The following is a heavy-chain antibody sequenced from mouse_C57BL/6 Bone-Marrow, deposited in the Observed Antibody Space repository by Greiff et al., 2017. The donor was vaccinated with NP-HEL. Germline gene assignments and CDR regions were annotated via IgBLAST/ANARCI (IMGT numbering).Heavy chain of an antibody. J-gene: IGHJ4*01. CDR3: TRRWLLRDAMDY. Sequence: VQLHQSGAELVRPGASVTLSCKASGYTFTDYEMHWVKQTPVHGLEWIGAIDPETGGTAYNQKFKGKAILTADKSSSTAYMELRSLTSEDSAVYYCTRRWLLRDAMDYWGQGTSVTVSS. V-gene: IGHV1-15*01. CDR2: IDPETGGT. CDR1: GYTFTDYE. D-gene: IGHD2-3*01.